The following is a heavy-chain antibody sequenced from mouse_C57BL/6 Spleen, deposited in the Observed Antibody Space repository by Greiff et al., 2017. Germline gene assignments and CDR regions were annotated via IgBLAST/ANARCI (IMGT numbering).Heavy chain of an antibody. V-gene: IGHV1-50*01. CDR2: IDPSDSYT. D-gene: IGHD2-1*01. Sequence: VQLQQSGAELVKPGASVKLSCKASGYTFTSYWMQWVKQRPGQGLEWIGEIDPSDSYTNYNQKFKGKATLTVDTSSSTAYMQLSSLTSEDSAVYYCARGDGNYFAMDYWGQGTSVTVSS. CDR1: GYTFTSYW. CDR3: ARGDGNYFAMDY. J-gene: IGHJ4*01.